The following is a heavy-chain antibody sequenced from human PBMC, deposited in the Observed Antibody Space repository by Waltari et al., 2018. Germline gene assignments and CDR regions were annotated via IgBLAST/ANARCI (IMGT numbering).Heavy chain of an antibody. CDR2: IYHSGMT. CDR1: GYSISSGYH. J-gene: IGHJ3*02. Sequence: QVQLQESGPGLVKPSETLSLTCAVSGYSISSGYHWGCIRQPPGKGLGWIGSIYHSGMTYFNPSLKSRVTLSVDTSKNQFSLDLRSVTAADTAVYYCARQYDSMKWAFDMWGQGTMVTASS. D-gene: IGHD3-16*01. CDR3: ARQYDSMKWAFDM. V-gene: IGHV4-38-2*01.